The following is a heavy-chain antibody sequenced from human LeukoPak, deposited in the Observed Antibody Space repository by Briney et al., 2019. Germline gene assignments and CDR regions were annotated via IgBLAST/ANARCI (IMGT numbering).Heavy chain of an antibody. CDR2: ISYDGSNK. CDR1: GFTVSTYA. J-gene: IGHJ5*02. Sequence: GPSLRLSCAASGFTVSTYAMRSVRQAPGKWLEWVAVISYDGSNKYYADSVKGPFTISRDNSKSPLYLQMHSLRAEDPAVYYRASGDCSSTSCYNWGFDPWGQGTLVTVSS. V-gene: IGHV3-30-3*01. D-gene: IGHD2-2*01. CDR3: ASGDCSSTSCYNWGFDP.